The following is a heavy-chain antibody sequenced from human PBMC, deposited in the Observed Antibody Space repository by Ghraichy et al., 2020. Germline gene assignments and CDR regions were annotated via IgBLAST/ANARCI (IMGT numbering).Heavy chain of an antibody. V-gene: IGHV3-74*01. D-gene: IGHD3-10*01. Sequence: GESLNISCEGSGFDFSTNWIHWVRQAPGQGLLWVAHINRDGTVTNYADSVEGRFTISRDNAKNTVYLEMNSLRAEDTAVYFCTRVHPRSGTYFDWGQGALVSVTS. CDR3: TRVHPRSGTYFD. CDR2: INRDGTVT. J-gene: IGHJ1*01. CDR1: GFDFSTNW.